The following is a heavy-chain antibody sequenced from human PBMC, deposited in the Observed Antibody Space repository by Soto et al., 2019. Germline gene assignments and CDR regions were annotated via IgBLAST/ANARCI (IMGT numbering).Heavy chain of an antibody. D-gene: IGHD5-12*01. V-gene: IGHV3-49*03. CDR3: PSAIGYLGDS. Sequence: GGSLRLSCTASGFNFGDYALSWFRQAPGKGLEWVAFIRSKGDGGTTEYAASVKGRFTVSRDDSKSMAYLQVDSLKSEDTAVYYCPSAIGYLGDSWGQGTMVTVSS. CDR2: IRSKGDGGTT. CDR1: GFNFGDYA. J-gene: IGHJ4*02.